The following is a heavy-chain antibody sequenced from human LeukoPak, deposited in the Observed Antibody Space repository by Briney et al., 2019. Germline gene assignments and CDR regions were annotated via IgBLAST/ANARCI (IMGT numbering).Heavy chain of an antibody. CDR2: IGSSGTTI. CDR3: ALLAVASDFDY. CDR1: GLTFTDFW. D-gene: IGHD6-19*01. J-gene: IGHJ4*02. V-gene: IGHV3-11*04. Sequence: GGSLRLSCAASGLTFTDFWMNWVRQAPGKGLEWVSNIGSSGTTIYYADSVRGRFSISRDNAKSSLYLQMNSLRVEDTAVYYCALLAVASDFDYWGQGALVTVSS.